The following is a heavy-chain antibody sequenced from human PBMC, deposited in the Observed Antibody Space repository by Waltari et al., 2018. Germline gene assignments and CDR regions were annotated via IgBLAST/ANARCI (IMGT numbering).Heavy chain of an antibody. J-gene: IGHJ4*02. V-gene: IGHV4-38-2*01. CDR3: AGQVAGIDRSADH. Sequence: QVQLQESGPGLVKPSETLSLTCDVSGYSIRDGFYWGWIRQAPGKGLEWIGSIYHGGNTYYHPSLKSRLTMSSDASKSQFSLRLMSVTAADSAVYYCAGQVAGIDRSADHWGQGTLVTVSS. CDR1: GYSIRDGFY. CDR2: IYHGGNT. D-gene: IGHD3-22*01.